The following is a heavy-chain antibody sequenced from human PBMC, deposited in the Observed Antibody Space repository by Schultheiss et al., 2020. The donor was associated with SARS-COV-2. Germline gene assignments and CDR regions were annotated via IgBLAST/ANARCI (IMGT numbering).Heavy chain of an antibody. D-gene: IGHD3-10*01. J-gene: IGHJ5*02. CDR3: ARALRGSYLNPWFDP. CDR2: ISSSGSTK. CDR1: GFTFSTFA. V-gene: IGHV3-48*03. Sequence: GESLKISCAASGFTFSTFAMSWVRQAPGKGLEWVSYISSSGSTKYYADSVKGRFTISRDNAKNSLYLQMNSLRAEDTAVYYCARALRGSYLNPWFDPWGQGTLVTVSS.